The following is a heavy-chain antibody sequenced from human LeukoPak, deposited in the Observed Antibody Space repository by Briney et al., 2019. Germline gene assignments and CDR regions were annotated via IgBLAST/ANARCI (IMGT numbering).Heavy chain of an antibody. CDR3: TTRGGDTLMRTKAFDY. CDR2: MNPDSGGT. CDR1: GYTFTDYY. Sequence: ASVKVSCKASGYTFTDYYIHWVRQAPGQGLECMGWMNPDSGGTNYAQKFKGRVTMTRDTSINTAYMDLRRLTSDDTAIYYCTTRGGDTLMRTKAFDYWGLGTLVTVSS. J-gene: IGHJ4*02. V-gene: IGHV1-2*02. D-gene: IGHD3-16*01.